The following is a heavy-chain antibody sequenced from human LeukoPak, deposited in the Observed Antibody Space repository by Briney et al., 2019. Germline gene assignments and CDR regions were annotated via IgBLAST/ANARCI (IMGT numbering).Heavy chain of an antibody. CDR2: ISGSGGST. D-gene: IGHD3-22*01. Sequence: GGSLRLSCAASGFTFSSYGMSWVRQAPGKGLEWVSAISGSGGSTYYADSVKGRFTISRDNSKNTLYLQMNSLRAEDTAVYYCAKIDYYDSSGFDYWGQGTLVTVSS. CDR3: AKIDYYDSSGFDY. J-gene: IGHJ4*02. V-gene: IGHV3-23*01. CDR1: GFTFSSYG.